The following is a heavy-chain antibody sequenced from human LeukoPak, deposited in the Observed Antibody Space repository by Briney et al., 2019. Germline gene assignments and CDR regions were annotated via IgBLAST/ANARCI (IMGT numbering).Heavy chain of an antibody. CDR3: ARRGREGAFDI. CDR1: GFTFNNYG. D-gene: IGHD1-26*01. CDR2: ISSSGSTI. V-gene: IGHV3-48*04. J-gene: IGHJ3*02. Sequence: PGGSLRLSCAASGFTFNNYGMHWVRQAPGKGLEWVSYISSSGSTIYYADSVKGRFTISRDNAKNSLYLQMNSLRAEDTAVYYCARRGREGAFDIWGQGTMVTVSS.